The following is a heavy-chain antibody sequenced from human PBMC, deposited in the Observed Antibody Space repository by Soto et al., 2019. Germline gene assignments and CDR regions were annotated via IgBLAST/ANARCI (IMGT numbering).Heavy chain of an antibody. V-gene: IGHV3-30*18. CDR2: ISSDGNKK. CDR3: AKDQKGSNYGYFQY. J-gene: IGHJ1*01. D-gene: IGHD4-4*01. Sequence: QVQLVESGGGVVQPGRSLRLSCAASGFTFSSYGMHWVRQAPGKGLEWVTLISSDGNKKYYGDSVQGRFTISRDNSKNTLYLEMDSLRPEDTGIYYGAKDQKGSNYGYFQYWGQGTLVTVSS. CDR1: GFTFSSYG.